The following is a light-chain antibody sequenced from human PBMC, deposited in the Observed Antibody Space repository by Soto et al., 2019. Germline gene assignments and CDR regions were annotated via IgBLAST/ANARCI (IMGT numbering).Light chain of an antibody. Sequence: EIVLTQSPGTLSLSPGERATLSCRASQSVSSSYLDWYQQKPGQAPRLLIYGASSRATGIPDRFSGSGSGTDFTLTISRLEPEDFAVYYCQQYGSSPWTFGQGPKVESK. CDR3: QQYGSSPWT. J-gene: IGKJ1*01. CDR2: GAS. CDR1: QSVSSSY. V-gene: IGKV3-20*01.